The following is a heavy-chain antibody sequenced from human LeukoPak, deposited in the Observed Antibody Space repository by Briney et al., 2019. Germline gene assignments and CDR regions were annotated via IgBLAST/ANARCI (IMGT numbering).Heavy chain of an antibody. CDR1: GFTFDDYA. Sequence: PGRSLRLSCAASGFTFDDYAMHWVRQAPGKGLEWVSGISWNSGSIGYVDSVKGRFTISRDNAKNSLYLQMNSLRAEDMALYYCAKGQLYNWNSRGGWFDPWGQGTLVTVSS. D-gene: IGHD1-7*01. J-gene: IGHJ5*02. CDR3: AKGQLYNWNSRGGWFDP. V-gene: IGHV3-9*03. CDR2: ISWNSGSI.